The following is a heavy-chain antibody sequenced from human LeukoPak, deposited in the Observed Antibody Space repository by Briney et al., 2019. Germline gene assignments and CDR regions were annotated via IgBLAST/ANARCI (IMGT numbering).Heavy chain of an antibody. Sequence: ASVKVSCKASGYTFTGYYMYWVRQAPGQGLEWMGWINPNSGGTNYAQKFQGWVTMTRDTSISTAYMELSRLRSDDTAVYYCARSGSKLVWFGETMGYCDYWGQGTLVTVSS. V-gene: IGHV1-2*04. D-gene: IGHD3-10*01. CDR2: INPNSGGT. CDR3: ARSGSKLVWFGETMGYCDY. CDR1: GYTFTGYY. J-gene: IGHJ4*02.